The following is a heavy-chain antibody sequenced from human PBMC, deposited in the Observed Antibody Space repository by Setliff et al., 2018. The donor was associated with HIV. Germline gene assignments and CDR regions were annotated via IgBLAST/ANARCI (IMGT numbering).Heavy chain of an antibody. V-gene: IGHV4-59*11. D-gene: IGHD4-17*01. Sequence: SETLSLTCTVSGGSISSQYWSWIRQTPGKGLESIGYVYNSGGTNYNPSLKSRVTISVDTSKNQFSLRLSSVTAADTAVYYCARLHGDFYFDLWGQGTLVNVSS. J-gene: IGHJ4*02. CDR3: ARLHGDFYFDL. CDR1: GGSISSQY. CDR2: VYNSGGT.